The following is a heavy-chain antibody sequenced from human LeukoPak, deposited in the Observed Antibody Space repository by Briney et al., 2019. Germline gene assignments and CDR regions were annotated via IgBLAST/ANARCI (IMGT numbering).Heavy chain of an antibody. CDR1: GGSISSSNW. CDR3: ARGLTNSIAVAGFDP. Sequence: SGTLSLTCAVSGGSISSSNWWSWVRQPPGKGLEWIGEIYHSGSTNYNPSLKSRVTISVDKSKNQFSLKLSSVTAADTAVYYCARGLTNSIAVAGFDPWGQGTLVTVSS. D-gene: IGHD6-19*01. CDR2: IYHSGST. J-gene: IGHJ5*02. V-gene: IGHV4-4*02.